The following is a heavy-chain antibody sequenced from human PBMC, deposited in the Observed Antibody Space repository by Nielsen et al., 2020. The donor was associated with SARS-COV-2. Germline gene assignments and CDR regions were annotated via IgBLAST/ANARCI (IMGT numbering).Heavy chain of an antibody. CDR1: GYTFTSYG. J-gene: IGHJ4*02. CDR3: ARARSGNYPDY. V-gene: IGHV1-2*06. CDR2: INPNSGGT. Sequence: ASVKVSCKASGYTFTSYGISWVRQAPGQGLEWMGRINPNSGGTNYAQKFQGRVTMTRDTSISTAYMELSRLRSDDTAVYYCARARSGNYPDYWGQGTLVTVSS.